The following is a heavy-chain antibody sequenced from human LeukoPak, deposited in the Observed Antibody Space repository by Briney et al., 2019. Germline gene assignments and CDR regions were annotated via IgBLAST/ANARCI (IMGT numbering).Heavy chain of an antibody. CDR3: ARPRDTAMVADAFDI. J-gene: IGHJ3*02. CDR2: IYYSGST. V-gene: IGHV4-39*01. Sequence: SETLSLTCTVSGGSISSSSYYWGWNRQPPGKGLEWIGSIYYSGSTYYNPSLKSRVTISVDTSKNQFSLKLSSVTAADTAVYYCARPRDTAMVADAFDIWGQGTMVTVSS. D-gene: IGHD5-18*01. CDR1: GGSISSSSYY.